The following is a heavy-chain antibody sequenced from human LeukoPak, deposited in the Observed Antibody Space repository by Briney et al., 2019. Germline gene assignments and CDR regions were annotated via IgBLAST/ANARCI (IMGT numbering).Heavy chain of an antibody. D-gene: IGHD3-16*01. Sequence: SSETLSLTCTVSGGSISTDGYYWSWIRQPPGKGLEWIGYIYHSGSTYYIPSLKSRVTISVDRSKNQFSLKLSSVTAADTAVYYCARDPFYMDVWGKGTTVTVSS. J-gene: IGHJ6*03. CDR3: ARDPFYMDV. CDR1: GGSISTDGYY. CDR2: IYHSGST. V-gene: IGHV4-30-2*01.